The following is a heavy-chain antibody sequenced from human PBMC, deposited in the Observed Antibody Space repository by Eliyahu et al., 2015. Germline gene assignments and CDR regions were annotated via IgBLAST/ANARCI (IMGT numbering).Heavy chain of an antibody. CDR1: GGSISRSLSY. CDR3: ATSYLFSSTFDP. J-gene: IGHJ5*02. V-gene: IGHV4-39*01. D-gene: IGHD2-2*01. Sequence: QLQLQESGPGLVKPSETLSLTCTVSGGSISRSLSYWAWIRQSPGKGLEWIGTIHYDGTTYYHPSLESRVTISADTSKSQFSLRLTSVTAADTAAYYCATSYLFSSTFDPWGQGTLVTVSS. CDR2: IHYDGTT.